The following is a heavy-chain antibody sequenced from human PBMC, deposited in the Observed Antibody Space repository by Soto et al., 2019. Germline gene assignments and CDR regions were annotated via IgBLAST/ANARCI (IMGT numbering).Heavy chain of an antibody. D-gene: IGHD3-10*01. CDR1: GFTFSSYA. CDR3: AKVVRKRLLVYYYGMDV. CDR2: ISGSGGST. J-gene: IGHJ6*02. Sequence: EVQLLESGGGLVQPGGSLRLSCAASGFTFSSYAMSWVRQAPGKGLEWVSAISGSGGSTYYADSVKGRFTISRDNSKNTLYLQMNSLRAEDTAVYYCAKVVRKRLLVYYYGMDVWGQGTTVTVSS. V-gene: IGHV3-23*01.